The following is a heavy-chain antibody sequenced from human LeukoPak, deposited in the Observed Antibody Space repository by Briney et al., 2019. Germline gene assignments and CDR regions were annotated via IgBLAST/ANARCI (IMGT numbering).Heavy chain of an antibody. CDR2: IYHGGST. J-gene: IGHJ5*02. CDR1: GDSISKSDYS. Sequence: SETLSLTCAVSGDSISKSDYSWGWIRQPPGKGLECIGYIYHGGSTYYNPSLKSRVTISVDRSKNQFSLRLSSVTAADTAVYYCARVVCSSTSCWFDPWGQGILVTVSS. V-gene: IGHV4-30-2*01. CDR3: ARVVCSSTSCWFDP. D-gene: IGHD2-2*01.